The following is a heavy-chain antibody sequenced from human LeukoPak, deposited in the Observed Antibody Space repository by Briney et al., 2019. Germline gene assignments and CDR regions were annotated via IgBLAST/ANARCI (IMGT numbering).Heavy chain of an antibody. D-gene: IGHD3-9*01. CDR1: GLTFSSYA. V-gene: IGHV3-23*01. CDR3: AKVSCLVCRFDAFDI. CDR2: ISGSGGST. Sequence: PGGSLRLSCAASGLTFSSYAMSWVRQAPGKGLEWVSAISGSGGSTYYADSVKGRFTISRDNSKNTLYLQMNSLRAEDTAVYYCAKVSCLVCRFDAFDIWGQGTMVTVSS. J-gene: IGHJ3*02.